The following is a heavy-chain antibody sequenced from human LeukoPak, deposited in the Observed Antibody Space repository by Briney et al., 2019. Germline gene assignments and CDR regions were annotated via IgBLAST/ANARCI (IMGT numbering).Heavy chain of an antibody. J-gene: IGHJ4*02. V-gene: IGHV4-34*01. D-gene: IGHD2-2*01. Sequence: PSETLSLTCAVYGGSFSGYYWSWLRQPPGKGLEGIGEINHSGSTNYNPSLKSRVTISVDTSKNQFSLKLSSVTAADTAVYYCASLAWGYCSSTSCPYWGQGTLVTVSS. CDR2: INHSGST. CDR3: ASLAWGYCSSTSCPY. CDR1: GGSFSGYY.